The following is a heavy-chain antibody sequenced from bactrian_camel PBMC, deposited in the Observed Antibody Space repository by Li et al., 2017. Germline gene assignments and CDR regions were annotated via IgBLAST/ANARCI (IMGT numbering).Heavy chain of an antibody. CDR3: ATASGGYYT. CDR1: GFTSSRCG. V-gene: IGHV3S55*01. J-gene: IGHJ4*01. D-gene: IGHD2*01. Sequence: QLVESGGGSVQAGGSLRLSCTAPGFTSSRCGMDWYRQAPGKEREFVSSISTDGTTTYADSVKGRFTISRDNAKNTAYLQMNSLKSEDTALYYCATASGGYYTNGARGPRSPSP. CDR2: ISTDGTT.